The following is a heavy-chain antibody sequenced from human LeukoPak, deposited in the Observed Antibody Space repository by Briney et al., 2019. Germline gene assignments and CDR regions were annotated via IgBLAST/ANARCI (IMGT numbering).Heavy chain of an antibody. D-gene: IGHD6-6*01. CDR3: TYTSSSGVVY. CDR1: GFTFSVSA. V-gene: IGHV3-73*01. J-gene: IGHJ4*02. CDR2: IRNKANNYAT. Sequence: GGSLRLSCAASGFTFSVSAMYWIRQASGKGLEWIGRIRNKANNYATAYAASVKGRFTISREDSKNTAYLQMNSLKTEDTAVYYCTYTSSSGVVYWGQGTLVTVSS.